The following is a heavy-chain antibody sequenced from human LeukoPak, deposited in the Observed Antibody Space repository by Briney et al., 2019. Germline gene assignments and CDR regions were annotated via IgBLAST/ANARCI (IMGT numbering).Heavy chain of an antibody. CDR2: IGTSVSDT. J-gene: IGHJ4*02. CDR3: AKRVAAPGRTYYFDY. D-gene: IGHD6-13*01. CDR1: GFTFSSKA. V-gene: IGHV3-23*01. Sequence: GSLRLSCAASGFTFSSKALSWVRQAPGKGLEWVSVIGTSVSDTYYADSVKGRFTISRDNSKNTVYLQLNSLRAEDTAVYYCAKRVAAPGRTYYFDYWGQGTLVIVSS.